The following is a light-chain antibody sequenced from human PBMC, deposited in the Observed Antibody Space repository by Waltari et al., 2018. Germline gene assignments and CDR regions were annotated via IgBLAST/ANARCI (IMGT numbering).Light chain of an antibody. V-gene: IGLV2-14*03. CDR2: DVS. Sequence: QSALTQPASVSGSPGQSITISCTGTSSDVGGYNYVSWYQQHPGKAPKLMIYDVSNRPSWVSNRFSGSKSGNTASLTISGLQAEDEADYYCRSFTSSNSWVFGGGTKLTVL. J-gene: IGLJ3*02. CDR3: RSFTSSNSWV. CDR1: SSDVGGYNY.